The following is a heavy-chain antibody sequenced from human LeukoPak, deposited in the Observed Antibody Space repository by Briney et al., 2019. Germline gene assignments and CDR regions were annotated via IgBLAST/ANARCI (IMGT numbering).Heavy chain of an antibody. J-gene: IGHJ6*02. CDR1: GGSISSSDHY. Sequence: PSETLSLTCTVSGGSISSSDHYWGWIRQPPGKGLGWIGSIYYNGDTYYNPSLKSRVTISVDTSKNQFSLRLSSVTAADTAVYYCARHAAVGQNYYYGMDVWGQGTTVTVSS. D-gene: IGHD6-25*01. CDR3: ARHAAVGQNYYYGMDV. CDR2: IYYNGDT. V-gene: IGHV4-39*07.